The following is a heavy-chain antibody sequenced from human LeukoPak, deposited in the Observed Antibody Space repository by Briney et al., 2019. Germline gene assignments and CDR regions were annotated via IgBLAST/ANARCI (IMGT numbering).Heavy chain of an antibody. CDR2: INPSGGST. V-gene: IGHV1-46*01. Sequence: ASVKVSCKASGYTFTSYYMHWVRQAPGQGLEWMGIINPSGGSTSYAQKFQGRVTMTRDTSTSTVYMELSSLRSEDTAVYYCAREDPGDCSGGSCYSGYYYMDVWGKGTTVTISS. CDR3: AREDPGDCSGGSCYSGYYYMDV. J-gene: IGHJ6*03. CDR1: GYTFTSYY. D-gene: IGHD2-15*01.